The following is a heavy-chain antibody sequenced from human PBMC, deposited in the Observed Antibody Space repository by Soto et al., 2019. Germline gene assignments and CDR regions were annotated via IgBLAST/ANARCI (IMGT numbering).Heavy chain of an antibody. Sequence: SETLSLTCTVSGGSISSSSYYWGWIRQPPGKGLEWIGSIYYSGSTYYNPSLKSRVTISVDTSKNQFSLKLSSVTAADTAVYYCARTPALLWFGELLSTLHYMDVWGKGTTVTVSS. CDR3: ARTPALLWFGELLSTLHYMDV. CDR2: IYYSGST. D-gene: IGHD3-10*01. J-gene: IGHJ6*03. CDR1: GGSISSSSYY. V-gene: IGHV4-39*01.